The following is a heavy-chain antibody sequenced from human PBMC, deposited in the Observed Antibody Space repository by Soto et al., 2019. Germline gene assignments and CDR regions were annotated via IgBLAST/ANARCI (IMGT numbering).Heavy chain of an antibody. CDR1: DDSITSGAYY. CDR3: AGMFWFGDLLFDY. CDR2: IQYRGST. V-gene: IGHV4-39*01. D-gene: IGHD3-10*01. Sequence: SETLSLTCTVSDDSITSGAYYWGLIRQPPGKGLEWIGTIQYRGSTYYNPSLKSRVTMSLDTSKNQYSLRLSSVTAADTAVYFWAGMFWFGDLLFDYGGPETLVTVS. J-gene: IGHJ4*02.